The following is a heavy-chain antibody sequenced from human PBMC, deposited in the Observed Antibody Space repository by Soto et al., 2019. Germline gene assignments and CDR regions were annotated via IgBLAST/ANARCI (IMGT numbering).Heavy chain of an antibody. Sequence: KPSETLSLTCAVYGGSFSGYYWSWIRQPPGKGLEWIGEINHSGSTNYNPSLKSRVTISVDTSKNQFSLKLSSVTAADTAVYYCARFRKWGRGSYYGMDVWGQGTTVTVSS. V-gene: IGHV4-34*01. CDR2: INHSGST. D-gene: IGHD1-26*01. CDR1: GGSFSGYY. CDR3: ARFRKWGRGSYYGMDV. J-gene: IGHJ6*02.